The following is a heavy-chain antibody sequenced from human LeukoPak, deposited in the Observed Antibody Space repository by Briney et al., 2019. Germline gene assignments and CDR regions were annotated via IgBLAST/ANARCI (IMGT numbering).Heavy chain of an antibody. Sequence: SVKVSCKASGGTFSSYAISWVRQAPGQGLEWMGGIIPIFGTANYAQKFQGRVMITADESTSTAYMELSSLRSEDTAVYYCARDQEQQLVPDYYYYGMDVWGQGTTVTVSS. CDR3: ARDQEQQLVPDYYYYGMDV. D-gene: IGHD6-13*01. CDR1: GGTFSSYA. V-gene: IGHV1-69*01. CDR2: IIPIFGTA. J-gene: IGHJ6*02.